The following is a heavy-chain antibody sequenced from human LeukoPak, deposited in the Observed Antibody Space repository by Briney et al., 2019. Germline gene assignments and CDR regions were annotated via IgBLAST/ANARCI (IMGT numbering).Heavy chain of an antibody. CDR1: GFTFSSYA. Sequence: GSLRLSCAASGFTFSSYAMSWVRQAPGKGLEWVSSISGSGDATKYADSVMGRLTISRDNSKNTLSLQMNSLRAEDTAVYYCAKSDCASDGCKLLNYWGQGTLVTASS. J-gene: IGHJ4*02. V-gene: IGHV3-23*01. CDR3: AKSDCASDGCKLLNY. D-gene: IGHD2-21*01. CDR2: ISGSGDAT.